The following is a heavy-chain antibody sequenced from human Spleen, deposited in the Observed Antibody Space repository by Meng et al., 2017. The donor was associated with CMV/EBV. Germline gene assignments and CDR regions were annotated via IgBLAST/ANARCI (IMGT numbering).Heavy chain of an antibody. CDR2: IKSEGGGGTT. J-gene: IGHJ4*02. Sequence: SGFNFNAAWMIWVRQTPGKGLEWVGRIKSEGGGGTTDYAAPVKGRFSVSRDDSRNTVYLQMDSLKTDDTGVYFCAKIRDPLSYATHYWGQGTLVTVSS. CDR1: GFNFNAAW. V-gene: IGHV3-15*01. CDR3: AKIRDPLSYATHY. D-gene: IGHD1-26*01.